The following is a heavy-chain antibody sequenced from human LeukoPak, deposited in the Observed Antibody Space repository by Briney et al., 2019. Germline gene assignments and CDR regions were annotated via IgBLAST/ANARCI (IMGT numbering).Heavy chain of an antibody. CDR2: IYYSGST. V-gene: IGHV4-39*01. J-gene: IGHJ4*02. D-gene: IGHD2-2*01. Sequence: SETLSLTCTVSGGSISSSSYYWGWIRQPPGKGLEWIGSIYYSGSTYYNPSLKSRDTISVDTSTNQFSLKLSSVPAADTAVYYCARNEGWVPAANYWGQGTLVTVSS. CDR3: ARNEGWVPAANY. CDR1: GGSISSSSYY.